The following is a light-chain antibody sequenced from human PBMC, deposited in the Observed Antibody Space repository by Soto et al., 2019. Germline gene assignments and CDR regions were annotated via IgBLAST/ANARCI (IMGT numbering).Light chain of an antibody. J-gene: IGLJ1*01. CDR2: SNN. V-gene: IGLV1-47*02. CDR3: AAWDDSLSGYV. CDR1: SSNIGSNY. Sequence: SVLTQPPSASGTPGQRVTISCSGSSSNIGSNYVYWYQQLPGTAPKLLIYSNNQRPSGVPDRFSGSKSGTSASLAISGPRSEDEADYYCAAWDDSLSGYVFGTGTKLTVL.